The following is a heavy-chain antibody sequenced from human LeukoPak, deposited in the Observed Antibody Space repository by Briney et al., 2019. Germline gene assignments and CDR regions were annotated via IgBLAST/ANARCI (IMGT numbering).Heavy chain of an antibody. CDR3: AREQKWFGESSSRGDPYYYGMDV. CDR1: GFTFSRYG. V-gene: IGHV3-33*01. Sequence: PGGSLRLSCAASGFTFSRYGMHWVRQAPGKGLEGVAAIWYDGSTKYYVDSVKGRFTISRDNSKNTLYLQMNSLRVEDTAVYYCAREQKWFGESSSRGDPYYYGMDVWGRGTTVTVSS. CDR2: IWYDGSTK. D-gene: IGHD3-10*01. J-gene: IGHJ6*02.